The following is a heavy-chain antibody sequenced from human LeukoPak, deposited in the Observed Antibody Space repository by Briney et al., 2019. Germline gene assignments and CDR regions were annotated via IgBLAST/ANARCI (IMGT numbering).Heavy chain of an antibody. J-gene: IGHJ4*02. CDR1: GGSISTYY. CDR2: IYSSGIT. Sequence: PSETLSLTCTVSGGSISTYYWNWIRQPPGRGLEWIGYIYSSGITNYNPSLKSRVTISVNTSKNQFSLILSSVTAADTAVYYCARDISGSYPGPFDYWGQGTLVTVSS. CDR3: ARDISGSYPGPFDY. V-gene: IGHV4-59*01. D-gene: IGHD1-26*01.